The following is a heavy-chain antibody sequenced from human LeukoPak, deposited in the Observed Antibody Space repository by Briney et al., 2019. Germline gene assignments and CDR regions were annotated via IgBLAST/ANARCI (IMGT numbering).Heavy chain of an antibody. Sequence: SEALSLTCTVSGDSISPYYWSWIRQSPGKGLEWIGYVYYSGSSNYNPSLKSRVTISVDTSKNHFSLKLTSVTAADTAVYYCARYGSAWAFDYWGQGALVTVSS. D-gene: IGHD1-26*01. CDR1: GDSISPYY. CDR2: VYYSGSS. V-gene: IGHV4-59*01. J-gene: IGHJ4*02. CDR3: ARYGSAWAFDY.